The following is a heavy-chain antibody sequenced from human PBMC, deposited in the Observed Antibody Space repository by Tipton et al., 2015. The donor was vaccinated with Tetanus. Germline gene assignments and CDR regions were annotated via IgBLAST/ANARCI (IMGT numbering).Heavy chain of an antibody. J-gene: IGHJ4*02. CDR3: AKSDRVTRTSWYFHD. Sequence: TLSLTCTVSGGSISSSYYYWGWIRQPPGKGLEWIGSLDYSGNTYYNSSLMSRVTISVDTCKNHFSLRLNSVTAVDTAVYYCAKSDRVTRTSWYFHDWGQGTLVPVSS. CDR1: GGSISSSYYY. D-gene: IGHD2-2*01. V-gene: IGHV4-39*01. CDR2: LDYSGNT.